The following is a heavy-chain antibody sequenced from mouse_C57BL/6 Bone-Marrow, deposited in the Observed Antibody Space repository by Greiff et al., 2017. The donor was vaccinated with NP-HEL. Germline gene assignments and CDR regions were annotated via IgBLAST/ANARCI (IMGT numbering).Heavy chain of an antibody. CDR1: GYAFSSSW. V-gene: IGHV1-82*01. J-gene: IGHJ3*01. Sequence: QVQLKESGPELVKPGASVKISCKASGYAFSSSWMNWVKQRPGKGLEWIGRIYPGDGDTNYNGKFKGKATLTADKSSSTAYMQLSSLTSEDSAVYFCARCPFYDGFFAYWGQGTLVTVSA. CDR3: ARCPFYDGFFAY. CDR2: IYPGDGDT. D-gene: IGHD2-3*01.